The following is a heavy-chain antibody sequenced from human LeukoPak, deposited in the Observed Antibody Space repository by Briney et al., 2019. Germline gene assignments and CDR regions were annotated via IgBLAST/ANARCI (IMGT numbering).Heavy chain of an antibody. V-gene: IGHV3-23*01. J-gene: IGHJ4*02. CDR2: ISGSGGST. CDR1: GFTFSSYA. Sequence: GGSLRLSCAASGFTFSSYAMSWVRQAPGKGLEWVSAISGSGGSTYHADSVKGRFTISRDNSKNTLYLQMNSLKAEDTAVYFCAARPHGDSPYFDFWGQGTLVTVSS. CDR3: AARPHGDSPYFDF. D-gene: IGHD4-17*01.